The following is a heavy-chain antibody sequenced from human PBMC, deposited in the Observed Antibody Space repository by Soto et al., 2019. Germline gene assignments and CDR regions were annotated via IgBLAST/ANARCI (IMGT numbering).Heavy chain of an antibody. J-gene: IGHJ3*02. V-gene: IGHV1-69*06. CDR1: GGTLSDHG. CDR2: TIPVFNTA. Sequence: QVQLEQSGAEVKKPGSSVKISCKASGGTLSDHGVSWLRQAPGQGLEWVGGTIPVFNTAKYAPKFQGRVTLAADKSTNIAYMELGSLRSADTAFYYCARGVYGSGNYYTGTSAFDIWGQGTLVIVSS. D-gene: IGHD3-10*01. CDR3: ARGVYGSGNYYTGTSAFDI.